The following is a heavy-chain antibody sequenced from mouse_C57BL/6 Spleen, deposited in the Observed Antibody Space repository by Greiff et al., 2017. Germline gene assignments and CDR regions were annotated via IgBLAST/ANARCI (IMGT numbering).Heavy chain of an antibody. Sequence: QVQLKQSGPELVKPGASVKISCKASGYAFSSSWMNWVKQRPGKGLEWIGRIYPGDGDTNYNGKFKGKATLTADKSSSTAYMQLSSLTSEDSAVYFCARKYRHAMDYWGQGTSVTVSS. D-gene: IGHD5-1*01. CDR2: IYPGDGDT. J-gene: IGHJ4*01. CDR1: GYAFSSSW. CDR3: ARKYRHAMDY. V-gene: IGHV1-82*01.